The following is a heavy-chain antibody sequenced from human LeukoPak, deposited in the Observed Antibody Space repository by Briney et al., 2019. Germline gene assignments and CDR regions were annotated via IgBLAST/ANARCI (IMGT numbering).Heavy chain of an antibody. D-gene: IGHD5-12*01. CDR3: ARDRVGYPKYYFDY. CDR1: GFTFSSYA. Sequence: GGSLRLSCAASGFTFSSYAMHWVRQAPGKGLEWVSYVSSSSSAIYYADSVKGRFTISRDNAKNSLYLQMNSLTDDDTAVYYCARDRVGYPKYYFDYWGQGTLVTVSS. CDR2: VSSSSSAI. J-gene: IGHJ4*02. V-gene: IGHV3-48*02.